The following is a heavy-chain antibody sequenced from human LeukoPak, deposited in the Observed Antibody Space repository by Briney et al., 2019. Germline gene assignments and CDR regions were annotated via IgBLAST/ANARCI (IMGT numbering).Heavy chain of an antibody. CDR3: AREGYSYLVYYFDY. Sequence: PGGSLRLSCAASGFTFSNYWMSWVRQAPGKGLEWVANIKQDGSEKYYVDSVKGRFTISRDNAKNSLFLQMNSLRAEDTAVYYCAREGYSYLVYYFDYWGQGTLVTASS. V-gene: IGHV3-7*01. D-gene: IGHD5-18*01. CDR2: IKQDGSEK. J-gene: IGHJ4*02. CDR1: GFTFSNYW.